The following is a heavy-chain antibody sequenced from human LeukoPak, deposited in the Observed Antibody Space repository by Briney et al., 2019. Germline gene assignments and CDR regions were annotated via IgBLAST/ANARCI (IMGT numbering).Heavy chain of an antibody. CDR1: GFTFSSYA. V-gene: IGHV3-30-3*01. Sequence: GGSLRLSCAASGFTFSSYAMHWVRQAPGKGLEWVAVISYDGSNKYYADSVKGRFTISRDNAKNSLYLQMNSLRAEDTAVYYCSRDCGDDVEYFDPWGQGTLVTVSS. D-gene: IGHD4-17*01. CDR2: ISYDGSNK. CDR3: SRDCGDDVEYFDP. J-gene: IGHJ5*02.